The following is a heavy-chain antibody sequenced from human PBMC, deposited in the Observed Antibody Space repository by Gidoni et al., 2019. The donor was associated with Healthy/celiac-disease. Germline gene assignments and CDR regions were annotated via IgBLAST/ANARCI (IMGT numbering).Heavy chain of an antibody. V-gene: IGHV3-30-3*01. CDR1: GSTFSSYA. D-gene: IGHD4-17*01. CDR3: ARESEGITGDYGFFDY. CDR2: ISYDGSHK. Sequence: QVQLVASGGGVVQPGRAMRPSCAASGSTFSSYAMHWVRQAPGKGLEWVAVISYDGSHKYYADSVTGRFTISRDNSKNTLYLQMNSLRAEDTAVYYCARESEGITGDYGFFDYWGQGTLVTVSS. J-gene: IGHJ4*02.